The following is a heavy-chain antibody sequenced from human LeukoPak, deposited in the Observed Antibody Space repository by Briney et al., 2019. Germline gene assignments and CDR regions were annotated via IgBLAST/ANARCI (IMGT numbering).Heavy chain of an antibody. D-gene: IGHD4-17*01. CDR1: GFTFSNAW. Sequence: KPGGSLRLSCAASGFTFSNAWMSWVRQAPGKGLEWVGRIKSKTDGGTTDYAAPVKGRFTISRDDSKNTLYLQMNSLKTEDTAVYYCTTDDYGDLEFDYWGQGTLVTVSS. CDR3: TTDDYGDLEFDY. J-gene: IGHJ4*02. V-gene: IGHV3-15*01. CDR2: IKSKTDGGTT.